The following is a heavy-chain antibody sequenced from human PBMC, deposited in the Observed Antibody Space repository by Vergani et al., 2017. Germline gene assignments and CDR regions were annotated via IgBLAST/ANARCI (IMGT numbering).Heavy chain of an antibody. D-gene: IGHD3-16*01. V-gene: IGHV3-30*02. CDR1: GFTLSNYD. Sequence: QVQLVESGGGVVQRGGSLRLSCATSGFTLSNYDMQWIRQGPGKGLEFVAFIQFDGSNQYYADSVKGRFTFSRDFAKNTLYLQMNSLRTADTATYYCAKHFRGWGIDYWGQGTQVIVSS. J-gene: IGHJ4*02. CDR3: AKHFRGWGIDY. CDR2: IQFDGSNQ.